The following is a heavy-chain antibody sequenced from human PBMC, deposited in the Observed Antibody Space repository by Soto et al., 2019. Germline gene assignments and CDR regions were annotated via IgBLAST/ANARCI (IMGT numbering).Heavy chain of an antibody. CDR2: IIPIFGTA. V-gene: IGHV1-69*01. CDR3: ARTGPYDSSGYYVELYFDL. CDR1: GGTFSSYA. J-gene: IGHJ2*01. Sequence: QVQRVQSGAEVKKPGSSVKVSCKASGGTFSSYAISWVRQAPGQGLEWMGGIIPIFGTASYAQKFQGRVTITADESTSTAYMEVSSLRSEDTAVYYCARTGPYDSSGYYVELYFDLWGRGTLVTVSS. D-gene: IGHD3-22*01.